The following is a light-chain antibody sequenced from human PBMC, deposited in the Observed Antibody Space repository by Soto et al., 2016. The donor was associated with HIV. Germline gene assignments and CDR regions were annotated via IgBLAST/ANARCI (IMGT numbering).Light chain of an antibody. CDR1: QSVSVW. CDR2: KTS. Sequence: DIQMTQFPSTLSASIGDRATITCRASQSVSVWLAWYQQKPGKAPKLLIFKTSTLETGVPSRFSGSGSGSGTEFTLTLSSLQPDDIGTYYCQQYNNVPWTFGQGT. CDR3: QQYNNVPWT. J-gene: IGKJ1*01. V-gene: IGKV1-5*03.